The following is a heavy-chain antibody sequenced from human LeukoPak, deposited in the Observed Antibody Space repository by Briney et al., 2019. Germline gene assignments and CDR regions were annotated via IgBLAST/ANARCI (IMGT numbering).Heavy chain of an antibody. V-gene: IGHV4-4*08. CDR1: GDSMTDYY. J-gene: IGHJ4*02. CDR3: ASQTHGKDY. Sequence: PSETLSLTCTVSGDSMTDYYWNWIRQPPGKGLEYIGYIYSSGSTYYNPSLKSRVTISVDTSKNQFSLKLSSVTAADTAVYYCASQTHGKDYWGQGTLVTVSS. CDR2: IYSSGST.